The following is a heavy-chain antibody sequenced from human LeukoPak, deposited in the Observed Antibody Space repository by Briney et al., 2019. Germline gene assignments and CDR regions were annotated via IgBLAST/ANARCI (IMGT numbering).Heavy chain of an antibody. CDR1: GFTFSDHY. CDR2: ISSSGSTI. Sequence: GGSLRLSCAASGFTFSDHYMSWIRQAPGKGLEWVSYISSSGSTIYYADSVKGRFTISRDNAKNSLYLQMNSLRVEDTAIYYCAKDIGRRIFGVAYDAFHVWGQGTMVTVSS. J-gene: IGHJ3*01. V-gene: IGHV3-11*04. CDR3: AKDIGRRIFGVAYDAFHV. D-gene: IGHD3-3*01.